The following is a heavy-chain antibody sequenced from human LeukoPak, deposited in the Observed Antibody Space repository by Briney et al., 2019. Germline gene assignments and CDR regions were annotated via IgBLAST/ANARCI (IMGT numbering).Heavy chain of an antibody. CDR3: ARHRGVVTPGKDYFDY. Sequence: SETLSLTCTVSGYSISSGYYWDWIRQPPGKGLEWIGSIYHSGSPYYNSSLKSRVTISVDTSKNQFSLKLSSVTAADTAVYYCARHRGVVTPGKDYFDYWGQGTLVTVSS. CDR1: GYSISSGYY. CDR2: IYHSGSP. D-gene: IGHD4-23*01. J-gene: IGHJ4*02. V-gene: IGHV4-38-2*02.